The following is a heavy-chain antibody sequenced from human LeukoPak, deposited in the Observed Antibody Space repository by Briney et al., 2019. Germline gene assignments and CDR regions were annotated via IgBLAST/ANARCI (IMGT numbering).Heavy chain of an antibody. CDR1: GGTFSSYA. J-gene: IGHJ6*03. Sequence: GASVKVSCKASGGTFSSYAISWVRQAPGQGLEWMGGIIPIFGTANYAQKFQGRVTITTDESTSTAYMELSSLRSEDTAVYYCARVRYDFWSGYSNSEAYYYYMDVWGKGTTVTVSS. CDR3: ARVRYDFWSGYSNSEAYYYYMDV. V-gene: IGHV1-69*05. CDR2: IIPIFGTA. D-gene: IGHD3-3*01.